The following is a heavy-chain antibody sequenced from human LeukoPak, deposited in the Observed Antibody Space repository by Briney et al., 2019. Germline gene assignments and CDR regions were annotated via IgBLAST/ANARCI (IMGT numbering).Heavy chain of an antibody. CDR2: IIPIFGTA. J-gene: IGHJ4*02. CDR1: GGTFSSHA. D-gene: IGHD3-10*01. CDR3: ARARTYGSGSYESGY. Sequence: ASVKVSCKASGGTFSSHAISWVRQAPGQGLEWMGGIIPIFGTANYAQKFQGRVTITADESTSTAYMELSSLRSEDTAVYYCARARTYGSGSYESGYWGQGTLVTVSS. V-gene: IGHV1-69*13.